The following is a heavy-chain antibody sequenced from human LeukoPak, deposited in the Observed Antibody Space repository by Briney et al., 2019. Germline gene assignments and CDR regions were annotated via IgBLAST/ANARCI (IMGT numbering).Heavy chain of an antibody. J-gene: IGHJ5*02. CDR1: GGTFSSYA. V-gene: IGHV1-69*04. D-gene: IGHD5-18*01. CDR2: FIPILGIA. CDR3: ARARGYSYGYGWFDP. Sequence: GASVKVSCKASGGTFSSYAISWVRQAPGQGLEWMGRFIPILGIANYAQKFQGRVTITADKSTSTAYMELSSLRSEDTAVYYCARARGYSYGYGWFDPWGQGTLVTVSS.